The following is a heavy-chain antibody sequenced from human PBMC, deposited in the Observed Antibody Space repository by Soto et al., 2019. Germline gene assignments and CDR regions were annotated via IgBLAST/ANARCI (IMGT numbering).Heavy chain of an antibody. Sequence: GASVKVSCKASGYTFTSYGISWVRQAPGQGLEWTGWISAYNGNTNYAQKLQGRVTMTTDTSTSTAYMELRSLRSDDTAVYYCARDTVVVVAATGVDWFDPWGQGTLVTVSS. CDR3: ARDTVVVVAATGVDWFDP. J-gene: IGHJ5*02. D-gene: IGHD2-15*01. CDR2: ISAYNGNT. V-gene: IGHV1-18*01. CDR1: GYTFTSYG.